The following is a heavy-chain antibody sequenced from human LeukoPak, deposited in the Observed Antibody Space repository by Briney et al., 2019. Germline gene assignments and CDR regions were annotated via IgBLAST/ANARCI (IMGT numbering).Heavy chain of an antibody. V-gene: IGHV3-30*18. Sequence: PGGSLRLSCVASGFTFSSYGMHWVRQAPGKGLELVAVISDEGSNKYYTDSVKGRFTISRDNSKNTLYLQINSLRTEDTAVYYCAKAGSSSGYYSRFDYWGQGTLVTVSS. CDR3: AKAGSSSGYYSRFDY. CDR1: GFTFSSYG. CDR2: ISDEGSNK. J-gene: IGHJ4*02. D-gene: IGHD3-22*01.